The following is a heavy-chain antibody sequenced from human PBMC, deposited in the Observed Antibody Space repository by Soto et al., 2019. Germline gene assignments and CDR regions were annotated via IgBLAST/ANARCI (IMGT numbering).Heavy chain of an antibody. V-gene: IGHV1-18*04. CDR2: ISAYNGNT. CDR3: ARDFWSVGYFDL. D-gene: IGHD3-3*01. J-gene: IGHJ2*01. CDR1: GYTFTSYG. Sequence: QVQLVQSGAEVKKPGASVKVSCKASGYTFTSYGISWVRQAPGQGLEWMGWISAYNGNTNYAQKLQGRVNMNTDTSTCTAYMELRSLRSDDKAVYYCARDFWSVGYFDLWGRGTLVTVSS.